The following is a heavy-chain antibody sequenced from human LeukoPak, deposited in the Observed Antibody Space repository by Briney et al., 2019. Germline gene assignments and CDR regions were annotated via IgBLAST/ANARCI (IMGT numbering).Heavy chain of an antibody. CDR1: GFTFSTYG. CDR2: ISGSGIST. D-gene: IGHD4/OR15-4a*01. Sequence: GGSLRLSCAASGFTFSTYGMSWVRQAPGKGLEWVSAISGSGISTHYSDSVKGRFTISRDNSKNTLYLQMNSLRAEDTAVYYCARRAGAYSHPYDYWGQGTLVTVSS. CDR3: ARRAGAYSHPYDY. V-gene: IGHV3-23*01. J-gene: IGHJ4*02.